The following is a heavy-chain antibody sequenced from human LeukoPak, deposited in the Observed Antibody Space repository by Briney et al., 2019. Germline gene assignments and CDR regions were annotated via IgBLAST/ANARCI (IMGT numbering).Heavy chain of an antibody. V-gene: IGHV3-48*03. J-gene: IGHJ3*02. D-gene: IGHD2-21*02. Sequence: PGGTLRLSCAASGFTFSSYAMNWVRQAPGKGLEWVSYISSSGSTIYYADSVKGRFTISRDNAKNSLYLQMNSLRAEDTAVYYCARGSEEYCGGDCYSNAFDIRGQGTMVTVSS. CDR2: ISSSGSTI. CDR3: ARGSEEYCGGDCYSNAFDI. CDR1: GFTFSSYA.